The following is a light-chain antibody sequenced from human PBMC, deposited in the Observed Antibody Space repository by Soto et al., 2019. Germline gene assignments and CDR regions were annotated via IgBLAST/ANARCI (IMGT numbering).Light chain of an antibody. Sequence: QSALTQPASVSESPGQSVTISCTGTSSDVGAYNFVSWYQQHPGKAPKLIIYDVSDRPPGVSDRFSASKSGNTASLSISGLQAEDEAEYYCSSYTTTSTQVFGGGTKLTV. J-gene: IGLJ2*01. CDR3: SSYTTTSTQV. CDR2: DVS. V-gene: IGLV2-14*01. CDR1: SSDVGAYNF.